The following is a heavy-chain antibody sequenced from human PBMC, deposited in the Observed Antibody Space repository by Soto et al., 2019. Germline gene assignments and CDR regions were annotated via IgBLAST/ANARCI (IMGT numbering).Heavy chain of an antibody. Sequence: NPSETLSLTCTVSAGPMSEYFWSWIRQSPGKGLEWIGYVYYLGSTDYNPSLKSRVTISVETSKRQFSLNLSSVTVADTAVYYCARDGYDGSGSPYPAYWGPGIQVTVSS. CDR2: VYYLGST. CDR1: AGPMSEYF. D-gene: IGHD3-10*01. V-gene: IGHV4-59*01. J-gene: IGHJ4*02. CDR3: ARDGYDGSGSPYPAY.